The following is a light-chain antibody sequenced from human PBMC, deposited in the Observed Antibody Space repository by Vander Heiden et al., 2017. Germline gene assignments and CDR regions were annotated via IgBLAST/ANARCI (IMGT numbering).Light chain of an antibody. J-gene: IGKJ3*01. CDR2: GAS. CDR3: CQEKNWRHT. Sequence: VSSNLAWYHQKPGQTPRLLMYGASTSVTGIPATFSGSGSAREFTLTIISMLSQDFAVSYCCQEKNWRHTFGHGTKVEIK. CDR1: VSSN. V-gene: IGKV3-15*01.